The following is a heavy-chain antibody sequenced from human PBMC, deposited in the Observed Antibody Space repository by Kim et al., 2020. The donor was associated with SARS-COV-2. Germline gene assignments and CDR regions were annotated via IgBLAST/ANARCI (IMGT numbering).Heavy chain of an antibody. D-gene: IGHD3-10*01. CDR3: ARAGSHPYGRKGVLDY. V-gene: IGHV1-46*01. CDR2: INPSGGST. CDR1: GYTFTSYY. Sequence: ASVKVSCKASGYTFTSYYMHWVRQAPGQGLEWMGIINPSGGSTSYAQKFQGRVTMTRDTSTSTVYMELSSLRSEDTAVYYCARAGSHPYGRKGVLDYWGQGTLVTVSS. J-gene: IGHJ4*02.